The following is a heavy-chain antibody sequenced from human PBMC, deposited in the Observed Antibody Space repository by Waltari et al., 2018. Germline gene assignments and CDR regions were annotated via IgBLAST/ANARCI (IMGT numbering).Heavy chain of an antibody. Sequence: QVQLQESGPGLVKPSETLSLTCTVSGGSISSYYWSWIRQPPGKGLEWIGYIYYSGSTNYNPSLKRRVTISVDTSKNQFSLKLSSVTAADTAVYYCARVARYYYDSSGFGWFDPWGQGALVTVSS. CDR1: GGSISSYY. J-gene: IGHJ5*02. V-gene: IGHV4-59*01. D-gene: IGHD3-22*01. CDR3: ARVARYYYDSSGFGWFDP. CDR2: IYYSGST.